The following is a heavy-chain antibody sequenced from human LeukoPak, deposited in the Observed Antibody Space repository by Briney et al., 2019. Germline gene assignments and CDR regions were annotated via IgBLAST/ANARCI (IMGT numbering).Heavy chain of an antibody. V-gene: IGHV4-39*01. Sequence: SETLSLTXTVSGGSISSSSYYWGWIRQPPGKGLEWIGSIYYSGSTYYNPSLKSRVTISVDTSKNQFSLKLSSVTAADTAVYYCARRADIVVVPAAFDYWGQGTLVTVSS. J-gene: IGHJ4*02. CDR3: ARRADIVVVPAAFDY. D-gene: IGHD2-2*01. CDR1: GGSISSSSYY. CDR2: IYYSGST.